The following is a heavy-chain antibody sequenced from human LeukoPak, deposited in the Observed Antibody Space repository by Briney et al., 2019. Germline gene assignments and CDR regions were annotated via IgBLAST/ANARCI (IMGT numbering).Heavy chain of an antibody. CDR1: GFTFSSYW. D-gene: IGHD3-9*01. CDR3: ARGRYFDWFERDDAFDI. V-gene: IGHV3-7*01. Sequence: GGSLRLSCATSGFTFSSYWMSWVRQAPGKGLEWVANIKQDGSEKYYVDSVKGRFTISRDNAKNSLYLQMNSLRAEDTAVYYCARGRYFDWFERDDAFDIWGQGTMVTVSS. J-gene: IGHJ3*02. CDR2: IKQDGSEK.